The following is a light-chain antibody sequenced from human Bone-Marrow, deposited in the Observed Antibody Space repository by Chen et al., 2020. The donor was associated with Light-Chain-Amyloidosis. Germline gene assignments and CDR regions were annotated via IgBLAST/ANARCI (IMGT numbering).Light chain of an antibody. J-gene: IGLJ2*01. CDR2: RDT. CDR1: ELPTKY. CDR3: QSADSSGTYEVI. Sequence: SYELTPPHSVTVSPGQTARNTCSGDELPTKYAHWYQQKPGQAPVLVIHRDTERPSGISERFSGSRSGKTATLTISGVQAEDEADYHCQSADSSGTYEVIFGGGTKLTVL. V-gene: IGLV3-25*03.